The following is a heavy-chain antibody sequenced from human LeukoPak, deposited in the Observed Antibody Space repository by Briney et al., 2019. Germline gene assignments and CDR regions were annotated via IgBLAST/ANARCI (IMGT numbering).Heavy chain of an antibody. CDR1: GGSISSYY. CDR2: IYTSGST. D-gene: IGHD3-22*01. CDR3: ARSEILYDSSGYYYVGHAFDI. J-gene: IGHJ3*02. V-gene: IGHV4-4*07. Sequence: SETLSLTCTVSGGSISSYYWSWIRQPAGKGLEWIGRIYTSGSTNYNPSLKSRVTISVDTSKNQFSLKLSSVTAADTAVYYCARSEILYDSSGYYYVGHAFDIWGQGTMVTVSS.